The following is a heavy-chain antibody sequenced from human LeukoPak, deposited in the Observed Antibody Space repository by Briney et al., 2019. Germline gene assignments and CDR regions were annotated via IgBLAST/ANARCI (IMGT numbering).Heavy chain of an antibody. J-gene: IGHJ6*02. Sequence: PSETLSLTCTVSGGSISSSSYYWGWIRQPPGKGLEWIGSIYYSGSTYYNPSLKSRVTISVDTSKNQFSLKLSSVTAADTAVYYCARDKREQQLVNHYYYYGMDVWGQGTTVTVSS. D-gene: IGHD6-13*01. CDR3: ARDKREQQLVNHYYYYGMDV. V-gene: IGHV4-39*07. CDR2: IYYSGST. CDR1: GGSISSSSYY.